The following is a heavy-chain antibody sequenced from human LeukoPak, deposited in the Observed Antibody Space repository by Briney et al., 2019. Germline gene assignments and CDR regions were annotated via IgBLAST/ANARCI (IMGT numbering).Heavy chain of an antibody. CDR2: ITAYNDNT. CDR3: ARALLWFGEPSHIDY. CDR1: GYTFTSYG. Sequence: GASVKVSCKASGYTFTSYGISWVRQAPGQGVEWMGWITAYNDNTNYAQKLQGRVTMTTDTSTSTAYMELRSLRSDDTAVYYCARALLWFGEPSHIDYWGQGTLVTASS. D-gene: IGHD3-10*01. J-gene: IGHJ4*02. V-gene: IGHV1-18*01.